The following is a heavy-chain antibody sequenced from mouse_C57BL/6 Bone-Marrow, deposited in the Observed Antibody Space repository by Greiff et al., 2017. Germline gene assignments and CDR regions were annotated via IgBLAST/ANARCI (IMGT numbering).Heavy chain of an antibody. CDR1: GFNIKDDY. J-gene: IGHJ1*03. D-gene: IGHD1-1*01. CDR3: TPLYYFQYFDV. Sequence: EVQLVESGAELVRPGASVKLSCTASGFNIKDDYMHWVQQRPEQGLEWIGWIDTENGDTASASKFQGKATITADTTSNTPYLHLSSLASADTAVYYCTPLYYFQYFDVWGTGTTVTVSS. CDR2: IDTENGDT. V-gene: IGHV14-4*01.